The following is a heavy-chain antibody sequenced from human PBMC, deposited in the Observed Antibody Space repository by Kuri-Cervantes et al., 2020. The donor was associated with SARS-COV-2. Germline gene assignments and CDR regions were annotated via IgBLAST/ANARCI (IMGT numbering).Heavy chain of an antibody. CDR2: IKAKIDGGTT. CDR3: VQSRFCTNGVCHGGNYYYGLDV. D-gene: IGHD2-8*01. Sequence: GGSLRLSCAASGLTFNNAWMDWVRQAPGKGLEWVGRIKAKIDGGTTDYVAPVKGRFTISRDDSKNMLYLQMNNLKIEDTAVYYCVQSRFCTNGVCHGGNYYYGLDVWGQGTTVTVSS. J-gene: IGHJ6*02. V-gene: IGHV3-15*07. CDR1: GLTFNNAW.